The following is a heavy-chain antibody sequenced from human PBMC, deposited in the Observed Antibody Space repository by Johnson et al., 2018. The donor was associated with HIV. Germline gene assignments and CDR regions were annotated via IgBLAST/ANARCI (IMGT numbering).Heavy chain of an antibody. CDR2: IRYDGSNK. CDR1: GFTFSSYG. D-gene: IGHD1-7*01. J-gene: IGHJ3*02. Sequence: QVQLVESGGGVVQPGGSLRLSCAASGFTFSSYGMHWVRQAPGKGLEWVAFIRYDGSNKYYADSVKGRFTISRDNSKNTLYLQMNSLRAEDTAVYYCAKGYIPAGTARKWDRRDAFDIWGQGTMVTVSS. V-gene: IGHV3-30*02. CDR3: AKGYIPAGTARKWDRRDAFDI.